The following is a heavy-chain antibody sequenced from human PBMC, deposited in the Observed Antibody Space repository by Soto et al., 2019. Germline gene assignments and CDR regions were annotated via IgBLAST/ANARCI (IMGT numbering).Heavy chain of an antibody. CDR3: ASVDYGDYIDAFDI. CDR1: GSSFTSYW. J-gene: IGHJ3*02. V-gene: IGHV5-51*07. Sequence: PGASLKISCKGSGSSFTSYWNCWLHQTPGEGLEWMGIIYPGDYDTRYSPSFQGQVTISAVKSISTAYLHWSSLKASDTAMYYCASVDYGDYIDAFDIWGQGTMVTVSS. D-gene: IGHD4-17*01. CDR2: IYPGDYDT.